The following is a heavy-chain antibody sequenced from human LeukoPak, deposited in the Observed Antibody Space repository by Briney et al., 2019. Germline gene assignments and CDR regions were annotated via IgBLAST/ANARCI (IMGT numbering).Heavy chain of an antibody. J-gene: IGHJ4*02. V-gene: IGHV4-34*01. CDR1: GGSFSGYY. D-gene: IGHD6-19*01. CDR2: IYHSGST. Sequence: SETLSLTCAVYGGSFSGYYWSWIRQPPGKGLEWIGEIYHSGSTNYNPSLKSRVTISVDKSKNQFSLKLSSVTAADTAVYYCAGSSGWLDYWGQGTLVTVSS. CDR3: AGSSGWLDY.